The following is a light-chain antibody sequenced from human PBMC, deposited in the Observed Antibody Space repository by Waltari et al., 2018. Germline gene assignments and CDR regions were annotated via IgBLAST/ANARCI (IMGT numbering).Light chain of an antibody. J-gene: IGKJ2*01. CDR3: MQGTHWPYT. CDR1: LSLVHTDGDTH. V-gene: IGKV2-30*02. Sequence: DVVMTQSPLSLPVTLGQPASISCRSGLSLVHTDGDTHLNWVQQRPGQSPRRLICRVSNRDSGVPDRFSGSGSGTDFTLEISRVEGEDVGVYYCMQGTHWPYTFGQGTKLEIK. CDR2: RVS.